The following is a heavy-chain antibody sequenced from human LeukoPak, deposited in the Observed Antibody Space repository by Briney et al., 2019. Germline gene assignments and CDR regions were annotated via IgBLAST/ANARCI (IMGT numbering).Heavy chain of an antibody. J-gene: IGHJ6*02. CDR3: ARKYSSGWRDYYYGMDV. Sequence: GASVKVSCKASGYTFTSYGISWVRQAPGQGLEWMGWISAYNGNTNYAQKLQGRVTMTTDTSTSTAYMKLRSLRSDDTAVYYCARKYSSGWRDYYYGMDVWGQGTTVTVSS. CDR2: ISAYNGNT. V-gene: IGHV1-18*01. CDR1: GYTFTSYG. D-gene: IGHD6-19*01.